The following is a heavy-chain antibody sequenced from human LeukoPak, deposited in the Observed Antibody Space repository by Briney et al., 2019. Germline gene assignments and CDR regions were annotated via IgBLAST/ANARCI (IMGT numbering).Heavy chain of an antibody. V-gene: IGHV4-31*03. Sequence: SQTLSLTCTVSGGSISSGGYYRSWIRQHPGKGLEWIGYIYYSGSTYYNPSLKSRVTISVDTSKNQFSLKLSSVTAADTAVYYCARALRYCSSTSCFNWFDPWGQGTLVTVSS. CDR1: GGSISSGGYY. CDR2: IYYSGST. J-gene: IGHJ5*02. CDR3: ARALRYCSSTSCFNWFDP. D-gene: IGHD2-2*01.